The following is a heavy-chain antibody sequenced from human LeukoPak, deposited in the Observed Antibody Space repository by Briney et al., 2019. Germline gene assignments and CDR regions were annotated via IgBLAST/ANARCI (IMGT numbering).Heavy chain of an antibody. Sequence: SETLSLTCTVSGGSISGYYWSWIRQPPGKGLEWIAYIYYTGSTNYNPSLKSRVTISVDTSKNQFSLKLSSVTAADTAVYYCARGYYYDSSAWRYWGQGTLVTVSS. J-gene: IGHJ4*02. D-gene: IGHD3-22*01. CDR3: ARGYYYDSSAWRY. CDR1: GGSISGYY. V-gene: IGHV4-59*12. CDR2: IYYTGST.